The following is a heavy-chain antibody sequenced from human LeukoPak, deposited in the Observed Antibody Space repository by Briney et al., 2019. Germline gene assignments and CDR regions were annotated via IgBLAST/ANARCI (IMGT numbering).Heavy chain of an antibody. D-gene: IGHD5-18*01. J-gene: IGHJ4*02. CDR2: ISWNSGSI. V-gene: IGHV3-9*01. CDR3: ARGVRGYSYGSRFDY. Sequence: AGGSLRLSCAASGFTFDDYAMHWVRQAPGKGLEWVSGISWNSGSIGYADSVKGRFTISRDNAKNSLYLQMNSLRDEDTAVYYCARGVRGYSYGSRFDYWGQGTLVTVSS. CDR1: GFTFDDYA.